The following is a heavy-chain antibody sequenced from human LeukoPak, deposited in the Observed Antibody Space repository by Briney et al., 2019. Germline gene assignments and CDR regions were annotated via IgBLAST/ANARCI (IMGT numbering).Heavy chain of an antibody. D-gene: IGHD2/OR15-2a*01. V-gene: IGHV4-61*02. CDR1: GGSISSGSYY. CDR3: ARSPQAARSRIFGY. J-gene: IGHJ4*02. CDR2: IYTSGST. Sequence: PSETLSLTCTVSGGSISSGSYYWSWIRQPAGKGLEWIGRIYTSGSTNYNPSLKSRVTISVDTSKNQFSLKLSSVTAADTAVYYCARSPQAARSRIFGYWGQGTLVTVSS.